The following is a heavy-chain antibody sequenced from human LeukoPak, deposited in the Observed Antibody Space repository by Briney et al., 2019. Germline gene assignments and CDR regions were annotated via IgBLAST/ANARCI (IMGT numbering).Heavy chain of an antibody. V-gene: IGHV3-23*01. D-gene: IGHD4-17*01. J-gene: IGHJ4*02. CDR3: AKAYHDYGDLFPFDY. CDR2: ISGSGGST. Sequence: GGSLGLSCAASGFTFSSYAMSWVRQAPGKGLEWVSAISGSGGSTYYADSVKGRFTISRDNSKNTLYLQMNSLRAEDTAVYYCAKAYHDYGDLFPFDYWGQGTLVTVSS. CDR1: GFTFSSYA.